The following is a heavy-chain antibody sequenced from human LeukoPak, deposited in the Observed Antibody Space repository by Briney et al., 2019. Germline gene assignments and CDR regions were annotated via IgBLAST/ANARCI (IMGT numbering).Heavy chain of an antibody. D-gene: IGHD6-13*01. CDR2: ISGSGGTT. CDR3: ARETAAGFDC. V-gene: IGHV3-23*01. CDR1: GFTFSDFA. Sequence: PGGSLRLSCAASGFTFSDFAVGWVRQAPGKGLEWVSVISGSGGTTYYADSVKGRFTISRDNSKNTVYLQMNSLRAEDTAVYYCARETAAGFDCWGQGTLVTVSS. J-gene: IGHJ4*02.